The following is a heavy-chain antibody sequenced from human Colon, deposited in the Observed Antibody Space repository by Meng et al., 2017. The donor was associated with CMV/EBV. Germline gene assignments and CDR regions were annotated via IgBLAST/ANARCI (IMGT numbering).Heavy chain of an antibody. CDR2: IRQGGGET. CDR1: FSFTSFW. V-gene: IGHV3-7*01. Sequence: FSFTSFWMAWVRQAPRKGLEWVASIRQGGGETYYGDSMKDRFTISRDNDNDSLFLQMSSLRVEDTAVYYCATYYDFWGGHPNYFDYWGQGTLVTVSS. J-gene: IGHJ4*02. D-gene: IGHD3-3*01. CDR3: ATYYDFWGGHPNYFDY.